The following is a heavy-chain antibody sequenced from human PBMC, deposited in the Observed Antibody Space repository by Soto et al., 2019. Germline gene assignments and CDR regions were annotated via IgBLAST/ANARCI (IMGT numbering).Heavy chain of an antibody. CDR1: GGSVSSGHYY. Sequence: SETLSLTCTVSGGSVSSGHYYWSWIRQPPGKGLEWIGYVYDSGYTNRSPSLKSRVTISVDTSKNQFSLKLSSVTAAETAVYYCARSMNTGATGAFDIWGQGTMVTVSS. D-gene: IGHD4-17*01. CDR3: ARSMNTGATGAFDI. V-gene: IGHV4-61*01. J-gene: IGHJ3*02. CDR2: VYDSGYT.